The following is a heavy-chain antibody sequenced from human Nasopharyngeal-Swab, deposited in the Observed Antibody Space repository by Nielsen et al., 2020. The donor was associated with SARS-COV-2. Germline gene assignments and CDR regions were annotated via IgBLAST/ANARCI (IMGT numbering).Heavy chain of an antibody. CDR1: GYTFTSYY. CDR3: ARDVEDFWSGYSFKPYYYYGMDV. V-gene: IGHV1-46*01. D-gene: IGHD3-3*01. CDR2: INPSGGST. Sequence: SVKVSCKASGYTFTSYYMHWVRQAPGQGLEWMGIINPSGGSTSYAQKFQGRVTMTRDTSTSTVYMELSSLRSEDTAVYYCARDVEDFWSGYSFKPYYYYGMDVWGQGTTVTVSS. J-gene: IGHJ6*02.